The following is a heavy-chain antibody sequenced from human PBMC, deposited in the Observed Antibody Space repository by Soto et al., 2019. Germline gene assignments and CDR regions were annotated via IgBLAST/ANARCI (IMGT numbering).Heavy chain of an antibody. CDR1: GGSFSGYY. J-gene: IGHJ6*02. CDR3: ARGSPRAVRGVDQYYGREV. D-gene: IGHD3-10*01. Sequence: QVQLQQWGAGRLKPSETLSLTCAGYGGSFSGYYWSWIRQHPGKGLEWIWEIDHSGGTDYNPSLTSRVTISIHTYKNQCSLKMSSVTAADTAVYYCARGSPRAVRGVDQYYGREVWGQGTTVTVSS. CDR2: IDHSGGT. V-gene: IGHV4-34*01.